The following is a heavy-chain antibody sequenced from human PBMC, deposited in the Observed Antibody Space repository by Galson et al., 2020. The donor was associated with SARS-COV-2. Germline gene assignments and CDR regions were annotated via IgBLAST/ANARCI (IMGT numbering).Heavy chain of an antibody. CDR3: ARDLRDSSGWGSDY. J-gene: IGHJ4*02. CDR2: IWYDGSNK. V-gene: IGHV3-33*01. CDR1: GFTFSSYG. D-gene: IGHD3-22*01. Sequence: GGSLRLSCAASGFTFSSYGMHWVRQAPGKGLEWVAVIWYDGSNKYYADSVKGRFTISRDNSKNTLYLQMNSLRAEDTAVYYCARDLRDSSGWGSDYWGQGTLVTVSS.